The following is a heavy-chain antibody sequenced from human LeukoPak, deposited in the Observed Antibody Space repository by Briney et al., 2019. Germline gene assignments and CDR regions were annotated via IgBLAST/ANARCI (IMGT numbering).Heavy chain of an antibody. J-gene: IGHJ3*02. CDR2: IYHSGST. D-gene: IGHD3-22*01. V-gene: IGHV4-38-2*02. Sequence: SETLSLTCTVSGYSISSGYYWGWIRQPPGKGLEWIGSIYHSGSTYYNPSLKSRLTISVDTSKNQFSLKLSSVTAADTAVYYCARPAYDSSGYFDAFDIWGQGAMVTVSS. CDR3: ARPAYDSSGYFDAFDI. CDR1: GYSISSGYY.